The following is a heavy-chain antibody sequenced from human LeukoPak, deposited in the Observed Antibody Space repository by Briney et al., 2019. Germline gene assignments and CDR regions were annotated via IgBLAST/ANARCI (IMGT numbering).Heavy chain of an antibody. D-gene: IGHD3-9*01. V-gene: IGHV4-34*01. CDR2: INHSGST. Sequence: SETLSLTCAVYGGSFSGYYWSWIRQPPGKGLEWIGEINHSGSTNYNPSLKSRVTISVDTSKNQFSLKLSSVTAADTAVYYCARVPGVQYFDWPLLGAFDMWGQGTMVTVSS. CDR1: GGSFSGYY. J-gene: IGHJ3*02. CDR3: ARVPGVQYFDWPLLGAFDM.